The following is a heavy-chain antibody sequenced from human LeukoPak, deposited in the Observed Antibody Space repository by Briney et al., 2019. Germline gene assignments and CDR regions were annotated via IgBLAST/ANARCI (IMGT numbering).Heavy chain of an antibody. J-gene: IGHJ4*02. Sequence: ASVKVSCKACGYTFTNLGIIWVRQAPGQGLEWMGWTSAYNGNTDYTQKFQGRVTMTTDTSASTAYMELRSLRSDDTAVYYCARDRCSGSSCYFDYWGQGTLVTVPS. V-gene: IGHV1-18*01. CDR2: TSAYNGNT. D-gene: IGHD2-2*01. CDR3: ARDRCSGSSCYFDY. CDR1: GYTFTNLG.